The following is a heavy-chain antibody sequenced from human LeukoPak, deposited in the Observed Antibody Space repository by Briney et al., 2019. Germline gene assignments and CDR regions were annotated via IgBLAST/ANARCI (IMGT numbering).Heavy chain of an antibody. CDR3: ARQGEDYYDSSGYESYDY. J-gene: IGHJ4*02. V-gene: IGHV5-51*01. Sequence: GESLKISCKGSGYSFTSYWIGWVRQMPGKGLEWMGIIYPGDSDTRYSPSFQGQVTISADKSISTAYLQWSSLKASDTAMYYCARQGEDYYDSSGYESYDYWGQGTLATVSS. CDR2: IYPGDSDT. CDR1: GYSFTSYW. D-gene: IGHD3-22*01.